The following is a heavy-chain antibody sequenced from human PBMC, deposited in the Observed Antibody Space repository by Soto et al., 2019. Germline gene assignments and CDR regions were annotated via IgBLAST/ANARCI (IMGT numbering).Heavy chain of an antibody. CDR3: VKPGGYCSSPSCYELGWYCDL. CDR2: ISGSGGNTGLEWVSAISGGGGNT. CDR1: GITFRNYA. V-gene: IGHV3-23*01. D-gene: IGHD2-2*01. Sequence: EVQLLESGGDLVQPGGSLRLSCVASGITFRNYAMTWVRRAPEKGLEWVAAISGSGGNTGLEWVSAISGGGGNTYYAASVKVRLTISRDNSKDTLFLQMNSLRAEDTAVYYCVKPGGYCSSPSCYELGWYCDLWGRGTLVTVSS. J-gene: IGHJ2*01.